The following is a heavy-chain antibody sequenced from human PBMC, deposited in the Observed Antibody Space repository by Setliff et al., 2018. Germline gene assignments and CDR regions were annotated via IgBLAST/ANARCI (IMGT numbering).Heavy chain of an antibody. CDR2: INPSGGST. CDR1: GYTFTSYY. V-gene: IGHV1-46*01. D-gene: IGHD3-3*01. J-gene: IGHJ4*02. Sequence: GASVKVSCKASGYTFTSYYMHWVRQAPGQGLEWMGIINPSGGSTSYAQKFQGRVTMTRDTSTSTVYMELSSLRSEDTAVYYCARAKTFTYYNFWSGYLTGFDYWGQGTLVTVSS. CDR3: ARAKTFTYYNFWSGYLTGFDY.